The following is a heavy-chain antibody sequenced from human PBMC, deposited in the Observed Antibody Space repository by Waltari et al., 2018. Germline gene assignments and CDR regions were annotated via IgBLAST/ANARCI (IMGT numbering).Heavy chain of an antibody. CDR3: ARADYYDRNYYMDV. CDR1: GFTFSSYA. V-gene: IGHV3-30-3*01. CDR2: ISYDGSNK. J-gene: IGHJ6*03. D-gene: IGHD3-22*01. Sequence: QVQLVESGGGVVQPGRSLRLSCAASGFTFSSYAMHWVRQAPGKGLEWVAVISYDGSNKYYADSVKGRFTISRDNSKNTLYLQMNSLRAEDTAVYYCARADYYDRNYYMDVWGKGTTVTVSS.